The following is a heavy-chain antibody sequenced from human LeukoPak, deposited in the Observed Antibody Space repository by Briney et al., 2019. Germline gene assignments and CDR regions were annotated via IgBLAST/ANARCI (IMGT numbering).Heavy chain of an antibody. CDR1: GGTFSSYA. V-gene: IGHV1-69*04. D-gene: IGHD1-26*01. Sequence: SVKLSCKASGGTFSSYAISWVRQAPGQGLEWMGRIIPLLGIANYAQKFQGRVTITADKSTSTAYMELSSLRSEDTAVYFCAREHPWGATFGWFDPWGQGTLVTVSS. CDR3: AREHPWGATFGWFDP. J-gene: IGHJ5*02. CDR2: IIPLLGIA.